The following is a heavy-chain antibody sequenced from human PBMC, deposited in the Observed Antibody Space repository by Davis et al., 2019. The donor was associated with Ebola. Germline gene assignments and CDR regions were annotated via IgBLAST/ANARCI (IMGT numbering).Heavy chain of an antibody. J-gene: IGHJ3*02. V-gene: IGHV4-39*01. Sequence: SETLSLTCTASGGSFSSSTYYWGWIRQPPGRGLEWIGSISYRGTTHYNPSLKSRVTMSVGTSKNQFSLKLSSVTAADTAVYYCARRTIFSTFDIWGQGTMVTVSS. CDR1: GGSFSSSTYY. CDR2: ISYRGTT. CDR3: ARRTIFSTFDI. D-gene: IGHD3-3*01.